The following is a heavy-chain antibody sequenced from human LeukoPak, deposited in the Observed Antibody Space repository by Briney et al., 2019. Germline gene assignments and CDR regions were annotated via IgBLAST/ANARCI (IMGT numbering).Heavy chain of an antibody. CDR1: GFTVSSYY. CDR3: ARGQYSGRGGYFDY. V-gene: IGHV3-53*01. Sequence: GGSLRLSCAASGFTVSSYYMNWVRQAPGKELEWVSVIYTGGGRYYADSVKGRFTISRDNSNNTLYLQMNSLRAEDTAVYYCARGQYSGRGGYFDYWGQGTLVTVSS. D-gene: IGHD3-10*01. CDR2: IYTGGGR. J-gene: IGHJ4*02.